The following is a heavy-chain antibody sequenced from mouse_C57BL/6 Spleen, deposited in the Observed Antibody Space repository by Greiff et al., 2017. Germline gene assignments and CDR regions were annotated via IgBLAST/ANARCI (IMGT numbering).Heavy chain of an antibody. D-gene: IGHD3-2*02. V-gene: IGHV1-82*01. J-gene: IGHJ4*01. CDR2: IYPGDGDT. CDR3: ARFQATSSYYAMDY. Sequence: QVQLQQSGPELVKPGASVKISCKASGYAFSSSWMNWVKQRPGKGLEWIGRIYPGDGDTNYNRKFKGKATLTADKSSSTAYMQLSSLTSEDSAVYFCARFQATSSYYAMDYWGQGTSVTVSS. CDR1: GYAFSSSW.